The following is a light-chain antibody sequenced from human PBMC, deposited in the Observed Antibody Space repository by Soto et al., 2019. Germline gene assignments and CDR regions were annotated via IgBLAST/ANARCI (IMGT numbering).Light chain of an antibody. V-gene: IGKV3-20*01. J-gene: IGKJ3*01. CDR2: GAS. Sequence: EIVLTQSPGTLSLSPGERGTLSCRASQSVSSTYLSWYQQKPGQAPMLLIYGASSRATGIPDRFSGGGSGTDFTLTISSLEPEDFAVYYCQYYGRSQGFTFGPGTKVDIK. CDR3: QYYGRSQGFT. CDR1: QSVSSTY.